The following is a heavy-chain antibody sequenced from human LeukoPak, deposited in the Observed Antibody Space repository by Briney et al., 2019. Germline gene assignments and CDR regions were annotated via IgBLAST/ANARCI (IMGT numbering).Heavy chain of an antibody. CDR1: GFTFSSYS. V-gene: IGHV3-48*01. D-gene: IGHD3-16*01. Sequence: GGSLRLSCAASGFTFSSYSMNWVRQAPGKGLEWVSYISSSSSTIYYADSVKGRFTISRDNAKNSLYLQMNSLRAEDTAVYYCARGQEGEFDYWGQGTLVTVSS. CDR2: ISSSSSTI. CDR3: ARGQEGEFDY. J-gene: IGHJ4*02.